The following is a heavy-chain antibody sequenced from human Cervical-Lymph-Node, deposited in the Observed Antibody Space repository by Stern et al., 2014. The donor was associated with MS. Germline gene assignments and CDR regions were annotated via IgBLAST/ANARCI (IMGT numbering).Heavy chain of an antibody. CDR1: GYSFTSHW. V-gene: IGHV5-51*01. J-gene: IGHJ4*02. D-gene: IGHD1-26*01. CDR2: IYPGDSDT. CDR3: ARPRSGSYWGGALDS. Sequence: VQLVQSGAEVKKPGESLKISCKAFGYSFTSHWIGWVRQMPGKGLEWMGIIYPGDSDTKYSPSFHGQVPISADMSISTAYLQWSSLKASDTAIYYCARPRSGSYWGGALDSWGQGTLVTVSS.